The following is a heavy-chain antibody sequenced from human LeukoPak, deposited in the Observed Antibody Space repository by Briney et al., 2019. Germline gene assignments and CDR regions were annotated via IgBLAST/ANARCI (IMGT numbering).Heavy chain of an antibody. CDR1: GFTFSSYA. J-gene: IGHJ4*02. Sequence: GGSLRLSCAASGFTFSSYAMSWVRQAPGKGLEGVSAISGSGGSTYYADSVKGRFTISRDNSKNTLYLQMNSLRAEDTAVYYCAKDRRPTMVRGPVSDYWGQGTLVTVSS. D-gene: IGHD3-10*01. CDR3: AKDRRPTMVRGPVSDY. CDR2: ISGSGGST. V-gene: IGHV3-23*01.